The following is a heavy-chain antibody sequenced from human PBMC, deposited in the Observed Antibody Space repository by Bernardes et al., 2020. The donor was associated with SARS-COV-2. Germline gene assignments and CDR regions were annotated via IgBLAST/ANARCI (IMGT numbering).Heavy chain of an antibody. CDR1: GFTFSSYS. CDR2: ISSSSSYI. CDR3: ARDTYSSGWYFGWFDP. V-gene: IGHV3-21*01. D-gene: IGHD6-19*01. J-gene: IGHJ5*02. Sequence: GGSLRLSCAASGFTFSSYSMNWVRQAPGKGLEWVSSISSSSSYIYYADSVKGRFTISRDNAKNSLYLQMNSLRAEDTAVYYCARDTYSSGWYFGWFDPWGQGTLVTVSS.